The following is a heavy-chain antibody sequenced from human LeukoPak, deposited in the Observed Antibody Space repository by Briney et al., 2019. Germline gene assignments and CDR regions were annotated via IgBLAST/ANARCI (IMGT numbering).Heavy chain of an antibody. J-gene: IGHJ6*04. CDR3: ARTYCSSTSCHVGLDV. V-gene: IGHV1-24*01. D-gene: IGHD2-2*01. CDR1: GYTLTELS. CDR2: FDPEDGET. Sequence: ASVKVSCKVSGYTLTELSMHWVRQAPGKGLEWMGGFDPEDGETIYAQKFQGRVTMTEDTSTDTAYMELSNLRSEDTAVYYCARTYCSSTSCHVGLDVWGKGTTVTVSS.